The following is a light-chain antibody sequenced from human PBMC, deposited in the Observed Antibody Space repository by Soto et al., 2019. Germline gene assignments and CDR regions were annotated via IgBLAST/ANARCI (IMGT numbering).Light chain of an antibody. CDR1: QSVSSTY. J-gene: IGKJ4*01. CDR2: GAS. Sequence: IVLTQSPGTLSLSPGERATLSCRASQSVSSTYIAWYQQNPGQAPRLLIYGASSRATGIPDRFSGSGSGTDFTLTISSLEPEDFAVYFCQQYGRSPPFTFGGGTKVEIK. V-gene: IGKV3-20*01. CDR3: QQYGRSPPFT.